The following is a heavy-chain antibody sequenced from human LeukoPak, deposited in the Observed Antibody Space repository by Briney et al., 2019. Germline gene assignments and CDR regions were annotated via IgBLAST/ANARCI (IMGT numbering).Heavy chain of an antibody. Sequence: ASVKVSCKASGGTFSSYAISWVRQAPGQGLEWMGGIIPIFGTANYAQKFQGRVTMTEDTSTDTAYMELSSLRSEDTAVYYCATALVGATTEGGSVDYWGQGTLVTVSS. CDR1: GGTFSSYA. CDR2: IIPIFGTA. V-gene: IGHV1-69*06. CDR3: ATALVGATTEGGSVDY. J-gene: IGHJ4*02. D-gene: IGHD1-26*01.